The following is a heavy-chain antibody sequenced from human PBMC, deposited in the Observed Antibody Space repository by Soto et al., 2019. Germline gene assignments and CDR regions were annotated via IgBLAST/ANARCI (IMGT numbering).Heavy chain of an antibody. Sequence: QVQLQESGPGLVRPSQTLSLTCRVSGGSISSSNYYWTWIRQPPGKSLEWIGYIDYSGNTYYNPSLQSRVTISVDTSDNQFSLTLTSVTAADTAVYYCARELTGYRYGPGEVYWGQGTLITVSS. CDR1: GGSISSSNYY. CDR2: IDYSGNT. J-gene: IGHJ4*02. D-gene: IGHD5-12*01. V-gene: IGHV4-30-4*01. CDR3: ARELTGYRYGPGEVY.